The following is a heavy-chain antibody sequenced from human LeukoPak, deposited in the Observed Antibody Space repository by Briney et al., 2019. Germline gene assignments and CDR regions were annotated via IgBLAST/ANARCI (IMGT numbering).Heavy chain of an antibody. CDR1: GFTFSNYA. D-gene: IGHD3-10*01. CDR3: ARDKTVLWFGGFNY. Sequence: GRSLRLSCAASGFTFSNYAMHWVPQAPGKGREGVAVISHDGSNKYDADSVERRFTISRDNSKNTLYLQMNSLRAEDTAVYYCARDKTVLWFGGFNYWGQGTLVTVSS. CDR2: ISHDGSNK. V-gene: IGHV3-30*04. J-gene: IGHJ4*02.